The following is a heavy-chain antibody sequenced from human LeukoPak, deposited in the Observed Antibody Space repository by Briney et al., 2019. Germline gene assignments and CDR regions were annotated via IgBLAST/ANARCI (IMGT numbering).Heavy chain of an antibody. Sequence: ASVKVSCKASGYTFTSYGFTWVRQAPGQGLEWMGWISGYNGNTNDAQKLQGRVTMTTDTSTSTAYMELTSLRSDDTAVYYCAMGETVTTPPRDYWGQGTLVTVSS. J-gene: IGHJ4*02. D-gene: IGHD4-17*01. CDR3: AMGETVTTPPRDY. CDR2: ISGYNGNT. V-gene: IGHV1-18*01. CDR1: GYTFTSYG.